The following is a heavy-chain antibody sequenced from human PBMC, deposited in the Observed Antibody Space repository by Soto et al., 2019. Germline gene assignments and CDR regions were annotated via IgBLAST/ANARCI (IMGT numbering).Heavy chain of an antibody. V-gene: IGHV3-66*01. CDR3: ASNVLRYFDWFHYMDV. J-gene: IGHJ6*03. Sequence: GGSLRLSFAASGFTLHSKYNRWVPPGPWKGLEWVSVIYSGGSTYYADSVKGRFTISRDNSKNTLYLQMNSLRAEDTAVYYCASNVLRYFDWFHYMDVWGKGTTVTVSS. D-gene: IGHD3-9*01. CDR1: GFTLHSKY. CDR2: IYSGGST.